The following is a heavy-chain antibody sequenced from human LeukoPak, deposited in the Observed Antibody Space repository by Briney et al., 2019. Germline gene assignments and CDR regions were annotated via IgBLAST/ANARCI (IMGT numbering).Heavy chain of an antibody. J-gene: IGHJ4*02. D-gene: IGHD3-9*01. CDR3: ARDAYDILTGYYQYYFDY. Sequence: SQTLSLTCAISGDSVPSNSAAWNWIRQSPSRGLEWLGRTYYRSKWYNDYAVSVKSRITINPDTSKNQFSLQLNSVTPEDTAVYYCARDAYDILTGYYQYYFDYWGQGTLVTVSS. CDR1: GDSVPSNSAA. CDR2: TYYRSKWYN. V-gene: IGHV6-1*01.